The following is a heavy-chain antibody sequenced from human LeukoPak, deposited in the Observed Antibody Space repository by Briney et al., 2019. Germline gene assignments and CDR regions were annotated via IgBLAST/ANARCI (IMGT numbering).Heavy chain of an antibody. CDR2: MSPNSGDT. J-gene: IGHJ4*02. V-gene: IGHV1-8*01. Sequence: ASVKVSCKATGYTFTSYDFNWVRQAPGQRPEWMGWMSPNSGDTGYAQKFQDRVTMTRNTSISTAYMELSSLRSDDTAVYYCARGPPDWGYDYWGPGTLVTVSS. CDR3: ARGPPDWGYDY. CDR1: GYTFTSYD. D-gene: IGHD7-27*01.